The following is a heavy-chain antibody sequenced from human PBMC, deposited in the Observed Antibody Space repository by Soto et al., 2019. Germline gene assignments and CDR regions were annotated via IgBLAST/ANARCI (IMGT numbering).Heavy chain of an antibody. J-gene: IGHJ6*03. V-gene: IGHV4-34*01. CDR2: INHSRST. D-gene: IGHD3-3*01. CDR3: ARGLTGRITIFGVVRPGYYYYMDV. Sequence: PSETLSLTCAVYGGSFSGYYWSWIRQPPGKGLEWIGEINHSRSTNYNPSLKSRVTISVDTSKNQFSLKLSSVTAADTAVYYCARGLTGRITIFGVVRPGYYYYMDVWGKGTTVTVSS. CDR1: GGSFSGYY.